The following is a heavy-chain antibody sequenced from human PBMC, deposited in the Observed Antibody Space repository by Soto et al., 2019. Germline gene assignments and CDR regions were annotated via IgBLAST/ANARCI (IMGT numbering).Heavy chain of an antibody. CDR1: GFTFSSYG. Sequence: GGSLRLSCAASGFTFSSYGMHWVRQAPGKGLEWVAVIWYDGSNKYYADSVKGRFTISRDNSKNTLYLQMNSLRAEDTAVYYCARDQGSSWRGYLDYWGQGTLVTVSS. J-gene: IGHJ4*02. V-gene: IGHV3-33*01. CDR3: ARDQGSSWRGYLDY. D-gene: IGHD6-13*01. CDR2: IWYDGSNK.